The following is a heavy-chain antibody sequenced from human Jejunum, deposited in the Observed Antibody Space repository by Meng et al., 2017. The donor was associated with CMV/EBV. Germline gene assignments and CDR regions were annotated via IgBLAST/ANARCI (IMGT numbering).Heavy chain of an antibody. Sequence: GGAIRSSDYYWGWVRQPPGKGFEWIGTIYYRGDTYYSPSLESRLTISVDPSKNQFSLRLRSVTAADTAVYYCARVTVVSQRFDYWGQGTLVTVSS. D-gene: IGHD6-25*01. CDR2: IYYRGDT. CDR3: ARVTVVSQRFDY. CDR1: GGAIRSSDYY. J-gene: IGHJ4*02. V-gene: IGHV4-39*07.